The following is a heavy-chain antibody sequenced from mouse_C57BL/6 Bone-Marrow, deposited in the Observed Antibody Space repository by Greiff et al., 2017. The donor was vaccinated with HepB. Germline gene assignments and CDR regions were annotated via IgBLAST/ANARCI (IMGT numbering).Heavy chain of an antibody. CDR2: IDPENGDT. CDR1: GFNIKDDY. CDR3: TTRGRTTVVATRAY. Sequence: VQLQQSGAELVRPGASVKLSCTASGFNIKDDYMHWVKQRPEQGLEWIGWIDPENGDTEYASKFQGKATITADTSSNTAYLQLSSLTSEDTAVYYCTTRGRTTVVATRAYWGQGTLVTVSA. D-gene: IGHD1-1*01. J-gene: IGHJ3*01. V-gene: IGHV14-4*01.